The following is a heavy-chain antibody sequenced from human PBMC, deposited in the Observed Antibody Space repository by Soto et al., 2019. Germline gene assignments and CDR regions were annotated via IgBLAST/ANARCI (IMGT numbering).Heavy chain of an antibody. D-gene: IGHD3-9*01. CDR1: GYTFTSYG. CDR2: ISAYNGNT. J-gene: IGHJ6*01. Sequence: ASVKVSCKASGYTFTSYGISWVRQAPGQGLEWMGWISAYNGNTNYAQKLQGRVTMTTDTSTSTAYMELRSLRSDDTAVYYCARQGYYEILTGQSYGMDIWGEGTTGTVAS. V-gene: IGHV1-18*04. CDR3: ARQGYYEILTGQSYGMDI.